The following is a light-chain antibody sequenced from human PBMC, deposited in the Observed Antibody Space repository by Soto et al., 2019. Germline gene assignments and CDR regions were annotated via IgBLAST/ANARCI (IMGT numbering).Light chain of an antibody. CDR2: DNN. Sequence: QSVLTQPPSVSAAPGQEVTISCSGSSSNIGNNYVSWYQQLPGTAPKLLIYDNNKRPSGIPDRFSGSKSGTSATLGITGLQTGYEADYYCGSWDSSLSAGLFGGGTKLTVL. J-gene: IGLJ3*02. CDR3: GSWDSSLSAGL. V-gene: IGLV1-51*01. CDR1: SSNIGNNY.